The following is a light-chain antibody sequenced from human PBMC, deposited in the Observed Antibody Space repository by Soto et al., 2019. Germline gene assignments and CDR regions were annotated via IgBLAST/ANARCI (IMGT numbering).Light chain of an antibody. CDR1: SSDVGAYNY. CDR3: CSYAGSSTSFV. CDR2: DVT. Sequence: QSALTQPRSVSGSPGQSVTISCTGTSSDVGAYNYVSWYRQHPDKAPQLIIFDVTERPSGVPARFSGSKSGNTASLTISGLQADDEADYYCCSYAGSSTSFVFGGGTKVTVL. V-gene: IGLV2-11*01. J-gene: IGLJ1*01.